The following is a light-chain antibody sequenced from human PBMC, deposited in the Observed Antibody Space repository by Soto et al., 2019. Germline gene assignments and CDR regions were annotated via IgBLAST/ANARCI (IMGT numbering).Light chain of an antibody. V-gene: IGLV2-23*01. Sequence: SALTQPASVSGSPGQSLTISCTGTTSDVGSYNLVSWYQQHPGKAPKLMIYEGTKLPSGVSNRFSGSKSGNTASLTISGLQTEDEADYYCCSYAGSGSWVFGGGTKLTVL. CDR1: TSDVGSYNL. CDR3: CSYAGSGSWV. CDR2: EGT. J-gene: IGLJ3*02.